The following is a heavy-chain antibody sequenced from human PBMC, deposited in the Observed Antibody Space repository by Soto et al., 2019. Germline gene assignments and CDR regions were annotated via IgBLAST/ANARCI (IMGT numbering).Heavy chain of an antibody. V-gene: IGHV3-53*01. CDR3: AGFCSSNSCLYYHNALDV. D-gene: IGHD2-2*01. CDR2: IYSSGST. Sequence: PGGSLRLSCAASGFTVSNNYMSWVRQAPGKGLEWVSIIYSSGSTYYADSVKGRFTISRDNSKNTLYLQMNGLRVEDTAEYFCAGFCSSNSCLYYHNALDVWGKGTTVTVSS. CDR1: GFTVSNNY. J-gene: IGHJ6*04.